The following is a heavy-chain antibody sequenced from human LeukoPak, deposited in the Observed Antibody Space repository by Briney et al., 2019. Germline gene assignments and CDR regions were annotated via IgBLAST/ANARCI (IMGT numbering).Heavy chain of an antibody. CDR2: INPDGSGK. CDR1: GFTFSIYW. V-gene: IGHV3-7*05. J-gene: IGHJ2*01. D-gene: IGHD4-23*01. CDR3: ASPLVESGGNIYFGL. Sequence: HTGGSLRLSCAASGFTFSIYWMTWVRHTPGKGLEWVANINPDGSGKAYVDSVEGRFTISRDNAKKSVFLEMNSLRVEDTAVYYCASPLVESGGNIYFGLWGRGTLVTVSS.